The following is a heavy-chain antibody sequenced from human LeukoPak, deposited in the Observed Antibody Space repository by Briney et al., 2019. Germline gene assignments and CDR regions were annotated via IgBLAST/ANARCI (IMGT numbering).Heavy chain of an antibody. Sequence: GGSLRLSCAASGFTFSSYAMSWVRQAPGKGLEWVSAISGSGGSTYYADSVKGRFTISRDNSKNTLYLQTNSLRAEDTAVYYCARVYDSSGYYYGDAFDIWGQGTMVTVSS. CDR3: ARVYDSSGYYYGDAFDI. CDR1: GFTFSSYA. J-gene: IGHJ3*02. CDR2: ISGSGGST. D-gene: IGHD3-22*01. V-gene: IGHV3-23*01.